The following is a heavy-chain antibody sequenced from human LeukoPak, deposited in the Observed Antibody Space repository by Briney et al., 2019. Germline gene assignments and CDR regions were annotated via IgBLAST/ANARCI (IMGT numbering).Heavy chain of an antibody. D-gene: IGHD1-26*01. Sequence: GGSLRLSCVFSGFTFSSYAMSWVRQAPGKGLEWVSAMGGSGGSTYYADSVKGRFTISRDNSKNTLYLQMNSLRAEDTAVYYCARLSGSYRLDYWGQGTLVTVSS. CDR2: MGGSGGST. CDR1: GFTFSSYA. V-gene: IGHV3-23*01. CDR3: ARLSGSYRLDY. J-gene: IGHJ4*02.